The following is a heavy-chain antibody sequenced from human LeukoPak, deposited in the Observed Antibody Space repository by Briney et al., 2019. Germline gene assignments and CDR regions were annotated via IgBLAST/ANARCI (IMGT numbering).Heavy chain of an antibody. Sequence: GGSLRLSCAASGFTFSSYSMNWVRQAPGKGLEWVSSISSSSSYIYYADSVKGRFTISRDNAKNSLYPQMNSLRAEDTAVYYCARVSLGVVIPIFDYWGQGTLVTVSS. D-gene: IGHD3-3*01. CDR1: GFTFSSYS. CDR3: ARVSLGVVIPIFDY. CDR2: ISSSSSYI. V-gene: IGHV3-21*01. J-gene: IGHJ4*02.